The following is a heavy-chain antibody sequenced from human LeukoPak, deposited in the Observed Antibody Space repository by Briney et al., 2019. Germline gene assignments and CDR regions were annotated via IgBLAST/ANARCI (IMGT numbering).Heavy chain of an antibody. V-gene: IGHV4-4*07. J-gene: IGHJ6*03. D-gene: IGHD1-26*01. CDR3: ARDSGSYSYYYYYMDV. Sequence: SETLSLTCTVSGGSISSYYWSWIRQPAGKGLEWIGRIYTSGSTNYNPSLKSRVTMSVDTSKNQFSLKLSSVTAADTAVYYCARDSGSYSYYYYYMDVWGKGITVTVSS. CDR2: IYTSGST. CDR1: GGSISSYY.